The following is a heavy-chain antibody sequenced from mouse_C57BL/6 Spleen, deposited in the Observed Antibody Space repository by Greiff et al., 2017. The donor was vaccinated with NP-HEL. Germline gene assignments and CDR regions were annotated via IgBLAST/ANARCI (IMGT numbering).Heavy chain of an antibody. Sequence: VQLQQSGPELVKPGASVKISCKASGYTFTDYYMNWVKQSHGKSLEWIGDINPNNGGTSYNQKFKGKATLTVDKSSSTAYMELRSLTSEDSSVYYCAQAGGNLYYYAMDYWGQGTSVTVSS. V-gene: IGHV1-26*01. CDR3: AQAGGNLYYYAMDY. D-gene: IGHD2-1*01. CDR1: GYTFTDYY. CDR2: INPNNGGT. J-gene: IGHJ4*01.